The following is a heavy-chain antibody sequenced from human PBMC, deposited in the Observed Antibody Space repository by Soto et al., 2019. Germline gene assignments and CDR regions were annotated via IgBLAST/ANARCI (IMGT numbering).Heavy chain of an antibody. J-gene: IGHJ5*02. CDR2: IFHNGDT. D-gene: IGHD3-22*01. CDR3: ARVGPWVPYYYDSSPYTFENWFDP. Sequence: SETLSLTCTVSGDSLTSVRYTWTWIRQHPGKGLDWIGTIFHNGDTFYSPSLKSRVTIGLDKSKNQMSLKLDSVTAADTAVYYCARVGPWVPYYYDSSPYTFENWFDPWGQGTLVTVSS. CDR1: GDSLTSVRYT. V-gene: IGHV4-31*03.